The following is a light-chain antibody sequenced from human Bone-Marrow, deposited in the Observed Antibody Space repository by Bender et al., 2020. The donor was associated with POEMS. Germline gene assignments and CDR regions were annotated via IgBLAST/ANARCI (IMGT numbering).Light chain of an antibody. Sequence: SYELTQPPSVSVSPGQTASITCSGDKLGDKYACWYQQKPGQSPVLVIYQDSKRPSGIPGRFSGSNSGNTATLTISGTQAMDEADYYCQAWDSGNYVVFGGGTKLTVL. V-gene: IGLV3-1*01. CDR2: QDS. J-gene: IGLJ2*01. CDR1: KLGDKY. CDR3: QAWDSGNYVV.